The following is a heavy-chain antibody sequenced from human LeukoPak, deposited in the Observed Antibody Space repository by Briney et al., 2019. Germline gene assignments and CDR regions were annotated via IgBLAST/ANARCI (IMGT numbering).Heavy chain of an antibody. J-gene: IGHJ6*03. CDR1: GGSISSYY. CDR2: IYYSGST. D-gene: IGHD6-13*01. V-gene: IGHV4-59*01. CDR3: ARDSAAAARGYYYMDV. Sequence: SSETLSLTCTVSGGSISSYYWSWIRQPPGKGLEWIGYIYYSGSTNYNPSLKSRVTISVDTSKNQFSLKLSSVTAADTAVYYCARDSAAAARGYYYMDVWGKGTTVTVSS.